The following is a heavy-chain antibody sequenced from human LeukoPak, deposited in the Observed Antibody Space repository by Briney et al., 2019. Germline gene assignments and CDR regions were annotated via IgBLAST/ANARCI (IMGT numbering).Heavy chain of an antibody. CDR2: ISGSGGST. CDR3: AKGGGYYLYYYYYYMDV. Sequence: GGSLRLSCAASGFTFSSYGMSWVRQAPGKGLEWVSAISGSGGSTYYADSVKGRFTISRDNSKNTLYLQMNSLRAEDTAVYYCAKGGGYYLYYYYYYMDVWGKGTTVTISS. D-gene: IGHD3-22*01. J-gene: IGHJ6*03. CDR1: GFTFSSYG. V-gene: IGHV3-23*01.